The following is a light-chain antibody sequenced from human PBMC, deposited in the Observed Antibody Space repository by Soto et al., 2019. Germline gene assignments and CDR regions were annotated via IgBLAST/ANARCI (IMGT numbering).Light chain of an antibody. CDR1: SSDVGGYNY. CDR3: SSYAGSPPYV. CDR2: EVS. Sequence: QSALTQPPSASGSPGQSVTISCTGTSSDVGGYNYVSWYQQHPGKAPKLMIYEVSKRPSGVPDRFSGSKSGNTASLTVSGLQAEDEADYYCSSYAGSPPYVFGTRTKLTVL. J-gene: IGLJ1*01. V-gene: IGLV2-8*01.